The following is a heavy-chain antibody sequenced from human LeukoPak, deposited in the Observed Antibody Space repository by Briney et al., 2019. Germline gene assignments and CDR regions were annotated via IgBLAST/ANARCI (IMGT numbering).Heavy chain of an antibody. CDR1: GFTFSNFW. D-gene: IGHD1-1*01. J-gene: IGHJ4*02. CDR2: IHPEGDEK. Sequence: GGSLRLSCAVSGFTFSNFWMSWVRQAPGRGLEWVANIHPEGDEKYHVESVKGRFIISRDNTKNLLFLQMNGLRVEDTAVYYCARGDDFSGDHWGQGTLVTVSS. V-gene: IGHV3-7*04. CDR3: ARGDDFSGDH.